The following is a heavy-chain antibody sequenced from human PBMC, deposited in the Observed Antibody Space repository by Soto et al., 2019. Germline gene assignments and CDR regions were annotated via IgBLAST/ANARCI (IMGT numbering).Heavy chain of an antibody. CDR1: GYTFTSYG. D-gene: IGHD3-10*01. V-gene: IGHV1-18*01. CDR3: ATDPGATGFDP. J-gene: IGHJ5*02. CDR2: ISAYNGNT. Sequence: ASVKVSCKASGYTFTSYGISLVRQAPGQGLEWMGWISAYNGNTNYAQKLQGRVTMTEDTSTDTAYMELSSLRSEDTAVYYCATDPGATGFDPWGQGTLVTVSS.